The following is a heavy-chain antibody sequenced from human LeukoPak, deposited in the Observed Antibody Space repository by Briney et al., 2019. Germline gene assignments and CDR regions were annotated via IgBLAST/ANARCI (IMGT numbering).Heavy chain of an antibody. CDR2: IYHSGST. Sequence: SEALSLTCTVSGGSISSSSYYWGWIRQPPGKGLEWIGSIYHSGSTYYNPSLKSRVTISVDTSKNQFSLKLSSVTAADTAVYYCARQGSAAAPLSPHPLLLNWFDPWGQGTLVTVSS. CDR3: ARQGSAAAPLSPHPLLLNWFDP. V-gene: IGHV4-39*01. CDR1: GGSISSSSYY. D-gene: IGHD6-13*01. J-gene: IGHJ5*02.